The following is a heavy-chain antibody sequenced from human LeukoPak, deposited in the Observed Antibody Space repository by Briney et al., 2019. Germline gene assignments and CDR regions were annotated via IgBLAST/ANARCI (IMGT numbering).Heavy chain of an antibody. D-gene: IGHD5-12*01. J-gene: IGHJ4*02. V-gene: IGHV3-48*03. CDR3: PRGYSGQFDY. CDR2: ISSSGSTI. CDR1: GFTFSSYE. Sequence: GGSLRLSCAASGFTFSSYEMNWVRQAPGKGLEWVSYISSSGSTIYYADSVKGRFTISRDNAKNSLYLQMNSLRAEDTAVYYCPRGYSGQFDYWGEGTLVTVHS.